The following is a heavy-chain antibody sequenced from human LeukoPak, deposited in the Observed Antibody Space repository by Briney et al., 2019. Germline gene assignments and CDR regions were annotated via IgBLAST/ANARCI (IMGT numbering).Heavy chain of an antibody. D-gene: IGHD3/OR15-3a*01. Sequence: SETLSLTCTVSGGSISSSSYYWGWIRQPPGKGLEWIGSIYYSGSTYYNPSLKSRVTISVDTSKNQFSLKLSSVTAADTAVYYCARKGRWTGDRLRPFDYWGQGTLVTVSS. CDR3: ARKGRWTGDRLRPFDY. V-gene: IGHV4-39*07. J-gene: IGHJ4*02. CDR2: IYYSGST. CDR1: GGSISSSSYY.